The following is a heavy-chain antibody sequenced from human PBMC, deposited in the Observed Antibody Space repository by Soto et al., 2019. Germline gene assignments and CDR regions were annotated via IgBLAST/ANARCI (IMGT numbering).Heavy chain of an antibody. Sequence: SVKVSCKASGGTFISYAISWVRQAPGQGLEWMGGIIPIFGTANYAQKFQGRVTITADESTSTAYMELSSLRSEDTAVYYCARAPPTANLYYYYYGMDVWGQGTTVTVSS. V-gene: IGHV1-69*13. CDR1: GGTFISYA. J-gene: IGHJ6*02. CDR3: ARAPPTANLYYYYYGMDV. D-gene: IGHD2-21*02. CDR2: IIPIFGTA.